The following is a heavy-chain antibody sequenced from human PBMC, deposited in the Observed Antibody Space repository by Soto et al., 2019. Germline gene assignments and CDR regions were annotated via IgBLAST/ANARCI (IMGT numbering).Heavy chain of an antibody. J-gene: IGHJ4*02. CDR3: ARGSHNFDS. CDR2: ISYSGKT. CDR1: GGAISSDDDY. V-gene: IGHV4-30-4*01. Sequence: PSETLSLPCNVSGGAISSDDDYWSWIRQRPGKGLEWIGYISYSGKTYYNPSLKSRITMSVDTSKRQLSLKLRSVTAADAAVFYCARGSHNFDSWGQGVPVTVSS. D-gene: IGHD3-10*01.